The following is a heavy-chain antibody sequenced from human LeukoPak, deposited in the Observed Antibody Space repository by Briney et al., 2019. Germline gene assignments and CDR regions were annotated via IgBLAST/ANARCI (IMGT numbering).Heavy chain of an antibody. CDR3: ATDYYDSSGYYTGTY. CDR1: GFTFSGYW. CDR2: IKKEGSEK. V-gene: IGHV3-7*03. Sequence: PGGSLRLSCAASGFTFSGYWMNRVRQAPGKGLEWVANIKKEGSEKYYVDSVKGRFTTSRDNAKNSLYLQMNSLRADDTAVYYCATDYYDSSGYYTGTYWGQGTLVTVSS. J-gene: IGHJ4*02. D-gene: IGHD3-22*01.